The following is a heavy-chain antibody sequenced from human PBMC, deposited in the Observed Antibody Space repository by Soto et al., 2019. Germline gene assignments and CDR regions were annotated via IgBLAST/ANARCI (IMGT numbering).Heavy chain of an antibody. Sequence: VQLVESGGGVVQPGRSLRLSCAASGFTFSSYAMHWVRQAPGKGLEWVAVISYDGSNKYYADSVKGRFTISRDNSKNTLYLQMNSLRAEDTAVYYCARDRYYYDSSGYLAYWGQGTLVTVSS. CDR1: GFTFSSYA. J-gene: IGHJ4*02. V-gene: IGHV3-30-3*01. D-gene: IGHD3-22*01. CDR2: ISYDGSNK. CDR3: ARDRYYYDSSGYLAY.